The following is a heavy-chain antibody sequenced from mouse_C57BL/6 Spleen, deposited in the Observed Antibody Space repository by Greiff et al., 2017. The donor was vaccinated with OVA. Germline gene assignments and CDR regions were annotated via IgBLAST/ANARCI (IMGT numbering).Heavy chain of an antibody. V-gene: IGHV5-16*01. Sequence: EVQVVESEGGLVQPGSSMKLSCTASGFTFSDYYMAWVRQVPEKGLEWVANINYDGSSTYYLDSLKSRFIISRDNAKNILYLQMSSLKSEDTATYYCARDQTSLGNFDVWGTGTTVTVSS. CDR2: INYDGSST. D-gene: IGHD4-1*01. CDR3: ARDQTSLGNFDV. CDR1: GFTFSDYY. J-gene: IGHJ1*03.